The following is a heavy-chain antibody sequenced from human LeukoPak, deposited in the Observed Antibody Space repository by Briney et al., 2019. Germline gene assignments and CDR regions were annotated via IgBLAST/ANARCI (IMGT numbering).Heavy chain of an antibody. CDR2: IIPIFGTA. Sequence: SVKVSCKASGGTFSSYAISWVRQAPGQGLEWMGGIIPIFGTANYAQKFQGRVTMTRDTSTSTVYMELSSLRSEDTAVYYCASFNCGGDCYLDYWGQGTLVTVSS. CDR1: GGTFSSYA. CDR3: ASFNCGGDCYLDY. D-gene: IGHD2-21*02. V-gene: IGHV1-69*05. J-gene: IGHJ4*02.